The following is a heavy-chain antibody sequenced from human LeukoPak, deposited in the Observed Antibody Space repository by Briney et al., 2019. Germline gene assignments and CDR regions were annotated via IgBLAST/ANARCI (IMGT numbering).Heavy chain of an antibody. CDR2: INPNSGAT. CDR1: GYTFSNYG. V-gene: IGHV1-2*02. Sequence: ASVKVSCKASGYTFSNYGISWVRQAPGQGLESMGWINPNSGATNYAQKFQGRVTMTRDTSMSTAYMELSRLRSDDTAVYYCARDGAAYSGSDFDYWGQGTLVTVSS. D-gene: IGHD6-6*01. CDR3: ARDGAAYSGSDFDY. J-gene: IGHJ4*02.